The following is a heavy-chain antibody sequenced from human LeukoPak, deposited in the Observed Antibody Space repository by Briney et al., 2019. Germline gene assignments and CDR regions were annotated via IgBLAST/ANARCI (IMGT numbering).Heavy chain of an antibody. Sequence: GASVKVSCKASGYTFINYGISWVRQAPGQGLEWMGWISAENGNTGYVENLQGRVTMTTDTSSSTVYMELRSLRSDDTAVYYCARDGSGVWFDYWGQGTLVTVSS. CDR2: ISAENGNT. V-gene: IGHV1-18*01. J-gene: IGHJ4*02. D-gene: IGHD3-10*01. CDR3: ARDGSGVWFDY. CDR1: GYTFINYG.